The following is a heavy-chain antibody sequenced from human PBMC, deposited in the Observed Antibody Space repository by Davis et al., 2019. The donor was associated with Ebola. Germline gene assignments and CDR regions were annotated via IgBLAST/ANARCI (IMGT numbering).Heavy chain of an antibody. Sequence: PGGSLRLSCAASGFTFSRYWMSWARQAPGKGLECVAHIKEDGSKEFYVDSVKGRFTISRDNAKSSLYLQMNSLRAEDTAVFYCVRGGSPTAYWGQGTPVTVSS. J-gene: IGHJ1*01. CDR1: GFTFSRYW. V-gene: IGHV3-7*03. CDR2: IKEDGSKE. CDR3: VRGGSPTAY.